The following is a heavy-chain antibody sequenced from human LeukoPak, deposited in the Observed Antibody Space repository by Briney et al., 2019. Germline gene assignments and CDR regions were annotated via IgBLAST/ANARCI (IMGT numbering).Heavy chain of an antibody. CDR1: GFTFSSYA. J-gene: IGHJ4*02. CDR2: ISGSGGST. V-gene: IGHV3-23*01. CDR3: AKSLIRGYSGYEYFDY. Sequence: GGSLRLSCAASGFTFSSYAMSWVRQAPGKGLEWVSAISGSGGSTYYADSVKGRFTISRDNSKNTLYVQMTSLRAEDTAVYYCAKSLIRGYSGYEYFDYWGQGTLVTVSS. D-gene: IGHD5-12*01.